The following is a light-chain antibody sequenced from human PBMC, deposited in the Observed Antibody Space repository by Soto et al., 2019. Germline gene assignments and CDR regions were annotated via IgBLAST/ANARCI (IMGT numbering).Light chain of an antibody. Sequence: QSVLTQPASVSGSPGRSVTISCTGSSSDIGGFNYVSWYQHLPGRAPKLIIYDVTNRPSGISYRFSGSKSGGTASLTISGLQAEDEGYYYCTSYSSSTTHVVFGGGTKLTVL. V-gene: IGLV2-14*03. J-gene: IGLJ2*01. CDR2: DVT. CDR1: SSDIGGFNY. CDR3: TSYSSSTTHVV.